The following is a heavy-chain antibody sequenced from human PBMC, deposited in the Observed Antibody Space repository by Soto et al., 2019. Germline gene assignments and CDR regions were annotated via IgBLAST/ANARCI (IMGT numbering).Heavy chain of an antibody. CDR1: GFSLGTSGVA. D-gene: IGHD1-1*01. J-gene: IGHJ5*02. Sequence: QITLKESGPTLVKPTQTLTLTCTFSGFSLGTSGVAVGWIRQPPGKALEWLALIYWNDDKRYSPSLKSRLTNTKDTSKTQVVLRMTNMDAVDTATYHCAQRQRYDWNDGGWFDPWGQGTLVTVSS. CDR2: IYWNDDK. CDR3: AQRQRYDWNDGGWFDP. V-gene: IGHV2-5*01.